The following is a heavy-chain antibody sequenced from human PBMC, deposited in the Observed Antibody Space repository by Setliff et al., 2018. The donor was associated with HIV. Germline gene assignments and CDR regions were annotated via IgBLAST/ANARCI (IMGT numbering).Heavy chain of an antibody. V-gene: IGHV4-4*09. CDR2: IYTSGST. Sequence: PSETLSLTCTVSGGSISNYYWSWIRQPPGKGLEWIGYIYTSGSTNYNPSLKSRVTVSVDTSKNQFSLKLSSVPAADTAVYYCARTTDSGSYFNDSWGQGTLVTVSS. J-gene: IGHJ5*01. CDR3: ARTTDSGSYFNDS. D-gene: IGHD1-26*01. CDR1: GGSISNYY.